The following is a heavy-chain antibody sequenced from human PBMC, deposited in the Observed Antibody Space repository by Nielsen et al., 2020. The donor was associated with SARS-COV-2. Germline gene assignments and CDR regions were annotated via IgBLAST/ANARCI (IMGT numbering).Heavy chain of an antibody. CDR2: ISYDGSNK. V-gene: IGHV3-30*03. D-gene: IGHD5-12*01. CDR1: GFTFSSYG. J-gene: IGHJ3*02. CDR3: AREGGYGAFDI. Sequence: GESLKISCAASGFTFSSYGMHWVRQAPGKGLEWVAVISYDGSNKYYADSVKGRFTISRDNSKNTLYLQMNSLRAGDTAVYYCAREGGYGAFDIWGQGTMVTVSS.